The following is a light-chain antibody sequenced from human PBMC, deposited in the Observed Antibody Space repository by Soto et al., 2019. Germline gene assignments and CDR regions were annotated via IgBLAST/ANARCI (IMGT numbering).Light chain of an antibody. CDR3: AAWDDSLSGLYV. Sequence: QSVLTQPPSASGTPGQRVTLSCSGSSSNIGSNYVYWYQHLPGTAPKLLISRDNQRPSGVPDRFSGSKSATSASLAISGLRSEDEADYFCAAWDDSLSGLYVFGTGTKVTVL. CDR2: RDN. J-gene: IGLJ1*01. CDR1: SSNIGSNY. V-gene: IGLV1-47*01.